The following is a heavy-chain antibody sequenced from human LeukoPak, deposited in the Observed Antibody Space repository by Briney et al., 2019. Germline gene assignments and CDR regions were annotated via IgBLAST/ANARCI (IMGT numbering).Heavy chain of an antibody. J-gene: IGHJ6*02. CDR2: IQNDASTE. V-gene: IGHV3-33*05. CDR1: GFIFSHYG. Sequence: GGSLRLSCAASGFIFSHYGMHWVRQAPGKGLEWVAVIQNDASTENFADSVKGRFTISRDNSKNTVFLQMNSLRVEDTAVYYCARAYDSSGAYYYYYGMDVWGQGTTVTVSS. D-gene: IGHD3-22*01. CDR3: ARAYDSSGAYYYYYGMDV.